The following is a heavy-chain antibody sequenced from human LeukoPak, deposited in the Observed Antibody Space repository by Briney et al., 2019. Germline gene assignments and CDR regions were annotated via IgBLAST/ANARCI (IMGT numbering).Heavy chain of an antibody. D-gene: IGHD6-19*01. V-gene: IGHV1-69*04. CDR3: VRWYQQWLPHGWFDP. CDR2: IIPILGIA. Sequence: SVKVSCKASGGTFSSYAISWVRQAPGQGLEWMGRIIPILGIANYAQKFQGRVTITADKSTSTAYMELSSLRSEDTAVYYCVRWYQQWLPHGWFDPWGQGALVTVSS. J-gene: IGHJ5*02. CDR1: GGTFSSYA.